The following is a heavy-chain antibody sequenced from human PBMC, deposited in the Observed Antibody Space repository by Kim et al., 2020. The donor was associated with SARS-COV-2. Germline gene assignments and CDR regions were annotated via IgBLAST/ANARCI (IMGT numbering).Heavy chain of an antibody. V-gene: IGHV3-72*01. CDR3: NPLGWRKDYYFDN. CDR2: IRNGANNYTT. D-gene: IGHD2-15*01. CDR1: GFTFRDHY. Sequence: GGSLRLSCAASGFTFRDHYMDWVRQAPGKGLEWVARIRNGANNYTTEYAASVKGRFTISRDDSRNSLYLQMISLKTEDTAIYFCNPLGWRKDYYFDNWGRGTVVTVSS. J-gene: IGHJ4*01.